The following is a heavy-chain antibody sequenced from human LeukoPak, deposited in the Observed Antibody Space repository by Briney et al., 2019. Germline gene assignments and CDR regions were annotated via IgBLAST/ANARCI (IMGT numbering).Heavy chain of an antibody. V-gene: IGHV1-69*13. Sequence: SVKVSCKASGYTFTSYGISWVRQAPGQGLEWMGGIIPIFGTANYAQKFQGRVTITADESTSTAYMELSSLRSEDTAVYYCARGSPYYYDSSGYLDYWGQGTLVTVSS. CDR1: GYTFTSYG. J-gene: IGHJ4*02. D-gene: IGHD3-22*01. CDR3: ARGSPYYYDSSGYLDY. CDR2: IIPIFGTA.